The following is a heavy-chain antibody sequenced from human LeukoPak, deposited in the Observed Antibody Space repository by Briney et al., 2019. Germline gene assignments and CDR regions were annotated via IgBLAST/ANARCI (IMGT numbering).Heavy chain of an antibody. D-gene: IGHD3-10*01. V-gene: IGHV3-53*01. J-gene: IGHJ4*02. CDR3: ASSVWFGGGFDY. Sequence: GGSLRLSCAASGFTVSSNYTSWVRQAPGKGLEWVSVIYSGGSTYYADSVKGRFTISRDNSKNTLYLQMNSLRAEDTAVYYCASSVWFGGGFDYWGQGTLVTVSS. CDR2: IYSGGST. CDR1: GFTVSSNY.